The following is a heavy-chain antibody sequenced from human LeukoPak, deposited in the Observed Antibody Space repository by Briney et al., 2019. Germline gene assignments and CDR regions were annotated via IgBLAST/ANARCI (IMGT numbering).Heavy chain of an antibody. CDR1: GFIIGSYW. V-gene: IGHV3-7*01. Sequence: QPGGSLRLSCVASGFIIGSYWMSWVRQAPGKGLEWVANIRQDGSEKYYVDSVKGRFTISRDNAKSSLYLQMNSLRAEDTAVYYCARWSTGHNYGYDYWGQGTLVTVSS. D-gene: IGHD5-18*01. CDR2: IRQDGSEK. CDR3: ARWSTGHNYGYDY. J-gene: IGHJ4*02.